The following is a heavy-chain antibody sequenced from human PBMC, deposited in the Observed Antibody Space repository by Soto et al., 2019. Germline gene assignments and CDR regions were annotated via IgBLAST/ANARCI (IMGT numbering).Heavy chain of an antibody. Sequence: QVQVVESGGGVVQPGRSLRLSCAASGFIFSRYAIHWVRQAPGKGVEWLAVISKDGSSKYYLDSVKGRFTISRDNSKNTVHLEMNSLRDEDTALYYCARSRSGAVADSFDFWGQGTLVTVSS. J-gene: IGHJ4*02. D-gene: IGHD3-10*01. CDR3: ARSRSGAVADSFDF. CDR2: ISKDGSSK. CDR1: GFIFSRYA. V-gene: IGHV3-30*04.